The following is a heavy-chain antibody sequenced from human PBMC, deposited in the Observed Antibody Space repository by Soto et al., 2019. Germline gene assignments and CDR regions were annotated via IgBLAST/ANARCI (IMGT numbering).Heavy chain of an antibody. Sequence: EVQLLESGGGLVQPGGSLTLRLSCAASGFTFSNYAMSWVRQAPGKGLEWVSGISGSGGNTYYADSVKGRFTISRDHSKNTLYLQMTGLRAEDTAVYYGELVVVMSTVFDTIDYCVQGALDTDSS. V-gene: IGHV3-23*01. CDR3: ELVVVMSTVFDTIDY. CDR2: ISGSGGNT. J-gene: IGHJ4*02. CDR1: GFTFSNYA. D-gene: IGHD3-22*01.